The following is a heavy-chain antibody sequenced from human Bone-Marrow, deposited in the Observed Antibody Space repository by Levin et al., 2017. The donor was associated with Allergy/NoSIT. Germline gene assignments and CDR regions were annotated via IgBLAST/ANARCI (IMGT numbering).Heavy chain of an antibody. CDR1: GFTFYSYA. Sequence: PGGSLRLSCAASGFTFYSYAIHWVRQAPGRGPEWVSGISGSGTATDYADSVKGRFTTSRDNSKYTVYMEMNSLRVDDTALYYSARSKMRCSGGSCYSGFDSWGQGTQVTVS. CDR2: ISGSGTAT. V-gene: IGHV3-23*01. CDR3: ARSKMRCSGGSCYSGFDS. D-gene: IGHD2-15*01. J-gene: IGHJ4*02.